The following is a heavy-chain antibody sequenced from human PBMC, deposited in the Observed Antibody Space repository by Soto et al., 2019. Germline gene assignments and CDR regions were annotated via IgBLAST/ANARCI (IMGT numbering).Heavy chain of an antibody. D-gene: IGHD3-3*01. Sequence: ASVKVSCKASGYTFTSYDINWVRQATGQGLEWMGWMNPNSGNTGYAQKFQGRVTMTRNTSISTAYMKLSSLRSEDTAVFYCAREYYDFWSGYYMVDYWGQGTLVTVSS. CDR1: GYTFTSYD. CDR3: AREYYDFWSGYYMVDY. V-gene: IGHV1-8*01. J-gene: IGHJ4*02. CDR2: MNPNSGNT.